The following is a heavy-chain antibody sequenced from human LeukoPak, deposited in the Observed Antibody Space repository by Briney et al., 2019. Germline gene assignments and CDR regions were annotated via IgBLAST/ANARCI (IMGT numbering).Heavy chain of an antibody. CDR1: GFPFSSYS. CDR2: ISASGSNI. D-gene: IGHD1-1*01. J-gene: IGHJ4*02. Sequence: GGSLRLSCAASGFPFSSYSMNWVRQAPGKGLGWVSYISASGSNICYLDSVKGRFTVSRDNAMNSLFLQMDRPRAEDTAVYYCVRVKGTYFDFWGQGTLVTVSS. V-gene: IGHV3-48*01. CDR3: VRVKGTYFDF.